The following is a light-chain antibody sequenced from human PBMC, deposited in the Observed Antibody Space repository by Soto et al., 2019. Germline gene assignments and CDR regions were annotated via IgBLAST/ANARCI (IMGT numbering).Light chain of an antibody. CDR1: SSDVGSYNL. CDR2: EGT. V-gene: IGLV2-23*01. J-gene: IGLJ2*01. CDR3: CSYAGSSTLI. Sequence: QSVLTQPASVSGSPGQSITISCTGTSSDVGSYNLVSWYQQHPDKAPKLMIYEGTKRPSGVSNRFSGFRSGNTASLTISGLQSEDEADYYCCSYAGSSTLIFGGGTKLTVL.